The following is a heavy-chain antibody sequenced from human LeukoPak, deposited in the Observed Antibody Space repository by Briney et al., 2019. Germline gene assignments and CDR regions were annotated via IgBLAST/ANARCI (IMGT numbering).Heavy chain of an antibody. Sequence: GGSLRLSCAASGFSFNSFAMTWVRQAPGKGLEWVAGLSGSGTYTCYPDSVKGRFTISRDNSKNTLYLQMNSLRAEDTAVYYCASSRYYYDSSGYYYGVYFDYWGQGTLVTVSS. V-gene: IGHV3-23*01. D-gene: IGHD3-22*01. J-gene: IGHJ4*02. CDR2: LSGSGTYT. CDR3: ASSRYYYDSSGYYYGVYFDY. CDR1: GFSFNSFA.